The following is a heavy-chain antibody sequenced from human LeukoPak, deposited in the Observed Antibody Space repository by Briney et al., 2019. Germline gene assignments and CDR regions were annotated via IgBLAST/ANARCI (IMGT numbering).Heavy chain of an antibody. V-gene: IGHV1-8*03. CDR2: MNPNSGNT. Sequence: ASVKVSCKASGYTFTSYDINWVRQATGQGLEWMGWMNPNSGNTGYAQKFQGRVTITRNTSISTACMELSRLRSDDTAVYYCARSYGSGSYSYYYGMDVWGQGTTVTVSS. J-gene: IGHJ6*02. CDR3: ARSYGSGSYSYYYGMDV. D-gene: IGHD3-10*01. CDR1: GYTFTSYD.